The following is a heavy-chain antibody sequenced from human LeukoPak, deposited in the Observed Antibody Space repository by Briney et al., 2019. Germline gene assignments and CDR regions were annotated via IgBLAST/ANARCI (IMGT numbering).Heavy chain of an antibody. CDR1: GGTFSSYA. Sequence: ASVKVSCKASGGTFSSYAISWVRQAPGQGLEWMGGIIPIFGTANYAQTFQGRVTITTDESTSTAYMELSSLRSEDTAVYYCARDQLAPGGHDAFDIWGQGTMVTVSS. J-gene: IGHJ3*02. V-gene: IGHV1-69*05. CDR2: IIPIFGTA. CDR3: ARDQLAPGGHDAFDI. D-gene: IGHD3-10*01.